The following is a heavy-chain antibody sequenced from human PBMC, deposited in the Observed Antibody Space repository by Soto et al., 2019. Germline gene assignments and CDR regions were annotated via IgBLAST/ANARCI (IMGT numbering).Heavy chain of an antibody. CDR1: SGSFSDYY. Sequence: QVQLKQWGAGLLKPSETLSLTCAVYSGSFSDYYRSWIRQSPGKGLEWIGEINHSGRTNQNPSLGNRVSISVDKSKGQFSLKLSSVTAADTAVYYCARGKWLDNDWGQGTLVTVSS. CDR3: ARGKWLDND. J-gene: IGHJ4*02. D-gene: IGHD6-19*01. V-gene: IGHV4-34*01. CDR2: INHSGRT.